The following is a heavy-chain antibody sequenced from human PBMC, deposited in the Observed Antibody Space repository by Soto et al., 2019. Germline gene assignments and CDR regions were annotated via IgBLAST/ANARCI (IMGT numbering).Heavy chain of an antibody. CDR3: ARHHGPTTSEKWFDP. D-gene: IGHD5-12*01. CDR2: ISTYSGDT. Sequence: QVHLVQSGVEVKTPGASVKVSCQASGYTFFTYDISWVRQAPGQGLEWMGWISTYSGDTKYAQMFQGRVTMTTDTPTTTAYLELRSLRSDYTAVYYCARHHGPTTSEKWFDPWGQGTLVTVSS. V-gene: IGHV1-18*01. J-gene: IGHJ5*02. CDR1: GYTFFTYD.